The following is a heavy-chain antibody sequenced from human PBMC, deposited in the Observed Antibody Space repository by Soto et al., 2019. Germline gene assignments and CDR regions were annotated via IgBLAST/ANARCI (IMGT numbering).Heavy chain of an antibody. CDR2: LSGSGATT. CDR3: AKDAKGASAPYFFDS. J-gene: IGHJ4*02. V-gene: IGHV3-23*01. Sequence: QLLESGGGLVQPGGPLRLSCTASGFAFDDYAMSWVRQAPGKGLEWVSALSGSGATTYYTDSVKGRFTISRNNSENTMFLQMDNLRVEDTAVYYCAKDAKGASAPYFFDSWGQGTLITVSS. CDR1: GFAFDDYA. D-gene: IGHD6-13*01.